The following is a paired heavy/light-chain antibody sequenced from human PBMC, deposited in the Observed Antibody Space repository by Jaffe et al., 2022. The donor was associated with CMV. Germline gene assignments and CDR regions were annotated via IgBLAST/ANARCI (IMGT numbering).Light chain of an antibody. Sequence: DIQMTQSPSTLSASVGDRVTITCRASQSISSWLAWYQQKPGKAPKLLIYKASSLESGVPSRFSGSGSGTEFTLTISSLQPDDFATYYCQQYNSYFMYTFGQGTKLEIK. J-gene: IGKJ2*01. CDR3: QQYNSYFMYT. V-gene: IGKV1-5*03. CDR1: QSISSW. CDR2: KAS.
Heavy chain of an antibody. D-gene: IGHD6-13*01. V-gene: IGHV3-64D*06. J-gene: IGHJ3*02. CDR2: ISSNGGST. CDR1: GFTFSSYA. CDR3: VKKSRQLVRPYGAFDI. Sequence: EVQLVESGGGLVQPGGSLRLSCSASGFTFSSYAMHWVRQAPGKGLEYVSAISSNGGSTYYADSVKGRFTISRDNSKNTLYLQMSSLRAEDTAVYYCVKKSRQLVRPYGAFDIWGQGTMVTVSS.